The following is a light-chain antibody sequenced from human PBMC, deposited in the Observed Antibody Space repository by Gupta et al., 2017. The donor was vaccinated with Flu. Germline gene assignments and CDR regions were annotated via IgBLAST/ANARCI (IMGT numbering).Light chain of an antibody. CDR1: QGRVNY. CDR2: DAS. CDR3: QQPSIWPQVT. Sequence: ATLSFSPCERATLSCRASQGRVNYLVWYEQKPGQAPRLLIYDASNRVTSIPARFSGSGCGRDFSLTISSREPEDFAGYYCQQPSIWPQVTFGQGTQVDIK. J-gene: IGKJ5*01. V-gene: IGKV3-11*02.